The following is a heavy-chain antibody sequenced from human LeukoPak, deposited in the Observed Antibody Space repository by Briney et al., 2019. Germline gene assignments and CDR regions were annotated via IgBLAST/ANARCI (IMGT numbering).Heavy chain of an antibody. CDR3: ALAPNSNWFDF. CDR1: GDSTNNFY. J-gene: IGHJ5*01. Sequence: PSETLSLTCTVSGDSTNNFYWNWIRQSPGKGLEWIGNIHYSGSSVYNPSLQSRVTITIDTSRRQFFLKLNPVTAADTAVYFCALAPNSNWFDFWGPGTLVTVSS. V-gene: IGHV4-59*03. CDR2: IHYSGSS. D-gene: IGHD2-8*01.